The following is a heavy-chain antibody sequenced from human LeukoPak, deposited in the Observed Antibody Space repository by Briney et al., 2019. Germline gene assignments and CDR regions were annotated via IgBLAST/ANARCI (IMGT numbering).Heavy chain of an antibody. D-gene: IGHD2-2*01. CDR3: VRGQGCSSTSCYWFYY. CDR1: GGSFSGYY. CDR2: INHSGST. Sequence: SETLSLTCAVYGGSFSGYYWSWIRQPPGKGLEWIGEINHSGSTNYNPSLKSRVTISVDTSKNQFSLKLSSVTAADTAVYYCVRGQGCSSTSCYWFYYWGQGTLVTVSS. J-gene: IGHJ4*02. V-gene: IGHV4-34*01.